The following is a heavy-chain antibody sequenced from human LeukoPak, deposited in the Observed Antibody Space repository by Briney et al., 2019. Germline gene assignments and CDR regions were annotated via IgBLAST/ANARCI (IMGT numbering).Heavy chain of an antibody. CDR2: ISGTGGAT. CDR3: VKDPRDTYGTNWFVS. J-gene: IGHJ5*01. V-gene: IGHV3-23*01. D-gene: IGHD2-21*01. Sequence: GGSLRLSCVASGFSFGNYAMSWIRQAPGKGLQWVSQISGTGGATWYAGFARDRFTISRDNSKKTLYLQMSGLRVEDTAMYYCVKDPRDTYGTNWFVSWGQGTLLIVSS. CDR1: GFSFGNYA.